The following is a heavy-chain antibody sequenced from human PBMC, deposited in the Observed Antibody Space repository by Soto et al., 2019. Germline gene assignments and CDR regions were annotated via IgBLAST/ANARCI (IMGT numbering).Heavy chain of an antibody. D-gene: IGHD3-9*01. CDR2: VSGAASHT. Sequence: VGSLRLSCAGSGFTPTTTPLSWVRQPPGKGLEWVATVSGAASHTYYVDSVRGRFFISRDNSKNTVTLQMNNLTVDDTAVYYCATSFRYFDNWGQGTRVTVSS. V-gene: IGHV3-23*01. CDR1: GFTPTTTP. CDR3: ATSFRYFDN. J-gene: IGHJ4*02.